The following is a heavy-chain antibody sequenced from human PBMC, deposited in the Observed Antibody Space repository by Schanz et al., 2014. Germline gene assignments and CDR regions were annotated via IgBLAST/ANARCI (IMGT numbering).Heavy chain of an antibody. D-gene: IGHD2-15*01. J-gene: IGHJ6*02. CDR2: ISYDGSNK. CDR3: AKGMGYCSGGTCYDYYYYGLDV. Sequence: QVQMVESGGGVVQPGRSLRLSCAASGFAFSVYGMHWVRQAPGKGLEWVAVISYDGSNKYYADSVKGRFTISRENAKNSLYLQMNSLRAEDTAVFYCAKGMGYCSGGTCYDYYYYGLDVWGQGTTVTVSS. V-gene: IGHV3-30*19. CDR1: GFAFSVYG.